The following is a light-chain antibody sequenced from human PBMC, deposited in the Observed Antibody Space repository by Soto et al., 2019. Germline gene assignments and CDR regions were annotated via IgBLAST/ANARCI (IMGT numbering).Light chain of an antibody. CDR1: SSDVGAYSY. V-gene: IGLV2-14*01. J-gene: IGLJ1*01. CDR2: EVS. CDR3: SSYTTTSSYV. Sequence: QSVLTQPASVSGSPGQSTTISCTGTSSDVGAYSYVSWYQQHPGKAPKLMIYEVSNRPAGVSNRFSGSKSVNTASLTISGLQAEDEADYYCSSYTTTSSYVFGTGTKVTV.